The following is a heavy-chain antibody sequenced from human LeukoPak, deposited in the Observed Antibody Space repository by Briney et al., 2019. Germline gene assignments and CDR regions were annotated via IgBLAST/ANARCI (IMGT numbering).Heavy chain of an antibody. V-gene: IGHV3-53*01. D-gene: IGHD4-23*01. CDR3: ARGPGGNHYYYYGMDV. J-gene: IGHJ6*02. CDR1: GFTVSSNY. Sequence: GGSLRLSCAASGFTVSSNYMSWVRQAPGKGLEWVSVIYSGGSTYYADSVKGRFTISRDNSKNALYLQMNSLRAEDTAVYYCARGPGGNHYYYYGMDVWGQGTTVTVSS. CDR2: IYSGGST.